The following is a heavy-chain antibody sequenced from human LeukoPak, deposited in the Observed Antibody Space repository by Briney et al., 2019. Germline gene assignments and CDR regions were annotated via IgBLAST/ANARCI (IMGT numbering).Heavy chain of an antibody. CDR3: TRLYGDYALPQN. Sequence: GGSLKLSCAASGFTFSGSAIHWVRQASGKGLEWVGLIRSKANSYATAYAASVKGRFTISRDDSNNTAYLQMSSLKTEDTAVYYCTRLYGDYALPQNWGQGTLVTVSS. CDR2: IRSKANSYAT. D-gene: IGHD4-17*01. CDR1: GFTFSGSA. V-gene: IGHV3-73*01. J-gene: IGHJ4*02.